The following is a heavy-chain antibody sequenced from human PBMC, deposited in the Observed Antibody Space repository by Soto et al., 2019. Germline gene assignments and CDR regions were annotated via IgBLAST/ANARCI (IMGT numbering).Heavy chain of an antibody. J-gene: IGHJ4*02. Sequence: GGSLRLSCAASGYTFSSYAMHWVRQAPGKGLEWVAVISYDGSNKYYADSVKGRFTISRDNSKNTLYLQMNSLRAEDTAVYYCARDKPYFDYWGQGTLVTVSS. CDR3: ARDKPYFDY. CDR1: GYTFSSYA. CDR2: ISYDGSNK. V-gene: IGHV3-30-3*01.